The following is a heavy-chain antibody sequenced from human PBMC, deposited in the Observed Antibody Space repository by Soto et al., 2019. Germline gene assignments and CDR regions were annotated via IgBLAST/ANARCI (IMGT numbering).Heavy chain of an antibody. CDR2: IIPISETT. CDR3: ARSQGSSTSLEIYYYYYYGMDV. V-gene: IGHV1-69*01. J-gene: IGHJ6*02. CDR1: GGTFSSYA. D-gene: IGHD2-2*01. Sequence: QVKLVQSGAEVKKPGSSVKVSCKASGGTFSSYAISRVRQAPGQGLEWMGGIIPISETTNYAQKFQGRVTITADESRSTAYMELSSLRSEDTAVYYCARSQGSSTSLEIYYYYYYGMDVWGQGTTVTVSS.